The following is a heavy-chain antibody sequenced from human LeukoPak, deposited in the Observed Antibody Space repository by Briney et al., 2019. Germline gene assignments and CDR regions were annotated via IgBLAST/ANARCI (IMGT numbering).Heavy chain of an antibody. Sequence: ASVKVSCKASGYTFTGYYMHWVRQAPGQGLEWMGWINPNSGGTNYAQKFQGRVTMTRDTSISTAYMELSRLRSDDTAVYYCARLSIFDYYDSRDPEGPATGGQGTLVTVSS. D-gene: IGHD3-22*01. CDR2: INPNSGGT. J-gene: IGHJ4*02. CDR1: GYTFTGYY. V-gene: IGHV1-2*02. CDR3: ARLSIFDYYDSRDPEGPAT.